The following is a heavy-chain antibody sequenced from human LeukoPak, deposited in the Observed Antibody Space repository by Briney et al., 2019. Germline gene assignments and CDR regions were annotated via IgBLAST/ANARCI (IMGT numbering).Heavy chain of an antibody. D-gene: IGHD2-15*01. V-gene: IGHV1-58*01. CDR3: AAGYCSGGSCPPDY. J-gene: IGHJ4*02. CDR1: GFTLSRSA. Sequence: SMKVSCKASGFTLSRSAVQWVRQARGQRLEWIGWIVVGSGNTNYARKFQERVTITRDMSTSTAYMELSSLRSEDTAVYYCAAGYCSGGSCPPDYWGQGTLVTVSS. CDR2: IVVGSGNT.